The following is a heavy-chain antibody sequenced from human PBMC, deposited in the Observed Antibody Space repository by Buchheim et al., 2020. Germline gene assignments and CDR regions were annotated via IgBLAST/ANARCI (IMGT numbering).Heavy chain of an antibody. D-gene: IGHD3-22*01. CDR1: EFTFSVYA. Sequence: EVQLVESGGGLIQPGGSLRLSCTTSEFTFSVYAMTWVRQAPGKGLDWVSSVTDSGESTYYADSVKGRFTISRENSKSTLFLQMNSLRPEDTAVYYCAKAFSLTFRGTENYYDSGDPDYWGQG. V-gene: IGHV3-23*04. CDR2: VTDSGEST. CDR3: AKAFSLTFRGTENYYDSGDPDY. J-gene: IGHJ4*02.